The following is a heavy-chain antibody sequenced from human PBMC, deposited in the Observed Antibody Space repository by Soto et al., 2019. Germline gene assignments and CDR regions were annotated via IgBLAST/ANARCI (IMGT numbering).Heavy chain of an antibody. CDR1: GGSISSSNW. D-gene: IGHD6-13*01. V-gene: IGHV4-4*02. Sequence: QVQLQESGPGLVKPSGTLSLTCAVSGGSISSSNWWSWVRQPPGKGLEWIGEIYHSGSTNYNPSPKSRVTIPVDKSKNQSSLKLSSVTAADTAGYYGAREGGIAAGGGSGFDPWGQGTLVTVSS. J-gene: IGHJ5*02. CDR3: AREGGIAAGGGSGFDP. CDR2: IYHSGST.